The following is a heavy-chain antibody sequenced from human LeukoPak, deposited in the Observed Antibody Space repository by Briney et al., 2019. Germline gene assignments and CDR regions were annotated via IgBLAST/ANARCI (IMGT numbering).Heavy chain of an antibody. V-gene: IGHV3-74*03. J-gene: IGHJ4*02. Sequence: GGSLRLSCAASGFTFSRFWMHWVRQAPGKGLVWVSRINSDGSATTYADSVKGRFTISRDNAKNTLYLQMNSLRAEDTAVYYCARESSSDLVYWGQGTLVTVSS. D-gene: IGHD2-15*01. CDR3: ARESSSDLVY. CDR2: INSDGSAT. CDR1: GFTFSRFW.